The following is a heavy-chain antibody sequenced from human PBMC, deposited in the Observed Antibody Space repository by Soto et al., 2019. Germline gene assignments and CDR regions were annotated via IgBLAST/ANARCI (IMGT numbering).Heavy chain of an antibody. CDR3: ARGLGITMVRGVTRPFDY. V-gene: IGHV4-34*01. Sequence: SETLSLTCAVYGGSFSGYYWSWIRQPPGKGLEWIGEINHSGSTNYNPSLKSRVTISVDMSKNQFSLKLSSVTAADTAVYYCARGLGITMVRGVTRPFDYWGQGTLVTVSS. J-gene: IGHJ4*02. CDR2: INHSGST. CDR1: GGSFSGYY. D-gene: IGHD3-10*01.